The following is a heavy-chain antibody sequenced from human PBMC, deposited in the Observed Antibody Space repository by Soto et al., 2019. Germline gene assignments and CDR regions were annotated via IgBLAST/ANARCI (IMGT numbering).Heavy chain of an antibody. CDR1: GFTFSSYA. CDR2: ISYDGSNK. CDR3: GRDGAYCGGDCPPGY. J-gene: IGHJ4*02. V-gene: IGHV3-30-3*01. Sequence: QVQLVESGGGVVQPGRSLRLSCAASGFTFSSYAMHWVRQAPGKGLEWVAVISYDGSNKYYADSVKGRFTISRDNSKNTLYLQMNSLRAEDTAVYYCGRDGAYCGGDCPPGYWGQGTLVTVCS. D-gene: IGHD2-21*02.